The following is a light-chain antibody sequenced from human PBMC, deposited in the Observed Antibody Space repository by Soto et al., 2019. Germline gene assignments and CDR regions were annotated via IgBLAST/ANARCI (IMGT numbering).Light chain of an antibody. CDR1: QIVRSRS. V-gene: IGKV3-20*01. J-gene: IGKJ3*01. CDR2: DES. Sequence: EMLLTQSPGTLSLSPGDRATLSCRASQIVRSRSLAWYQKKPGQPPRLLIYDESGRPPGIPDRFSGSGSGTDFTLSISSLEPADFAVYYCQQSATFGPGTKVDIK. CDR3: QQSAT.